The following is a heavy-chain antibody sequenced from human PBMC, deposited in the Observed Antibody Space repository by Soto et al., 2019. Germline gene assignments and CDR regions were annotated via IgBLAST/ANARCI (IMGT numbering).Heavy chain of an antibody. V-gene: IGHV3-30*18. Sequence: QVQLVESGGGVVQPGRSLRLSCAACGFTFSSYGMHWVRQAPGKGLEWVAVISYDGSNKYYADSVKGRFTISRDNSKNTLYLQMNSLRAEDTAVYYCAKEHIVLMVYAMGGAYFDYWGQGTLVTVSS. D-gene: IGHD2-8*01. CDR1: GFTFSSYG. J-gene: IGHJ4*02. CDR2: ISYDGSNK. CDR3: AKEHIVLMVYAMGGAYFDY.